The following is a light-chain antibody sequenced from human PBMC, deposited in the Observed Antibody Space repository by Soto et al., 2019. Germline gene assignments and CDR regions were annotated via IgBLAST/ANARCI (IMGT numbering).Light chain of an antibody. CDR2: AAS. CDR3: QQNYGTPGT. J-gene: IGKJ1*01. CDR1: QSISIY. V-gene: IGKV1-39*01. Sequence: DIQMTQSPSSLSASVGDRVTITFGASQSISIYLNWYQQKPGKAPKVLIYAASSLQSGVPPRFSGSGSGTEFTLTISSLQPEDFATYYCQQNYGTPGTFGQGTKVDIK.